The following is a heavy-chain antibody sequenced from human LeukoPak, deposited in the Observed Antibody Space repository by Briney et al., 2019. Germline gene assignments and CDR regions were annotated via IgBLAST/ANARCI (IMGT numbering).Heavy chain of an antibody. V-gene: IGHV4-59*01. CDR3: ATNGHYYDSKEPNPYN. D-gene: IGHD3-22*01. Sequence: PSETLSLTCTVSGGSISSYYWSWIRQPPGKGLEWIGYIYYSGSTNYNPSLKSRVTISVDTSKNQFSLKLSSVTAADTAVYYCATNGHYYDSKEPNPYNWGQGTLVTVSS. J-gene: IGHJ4*02. CDR2: IYYSGST. CDR1: GGSISSYY.